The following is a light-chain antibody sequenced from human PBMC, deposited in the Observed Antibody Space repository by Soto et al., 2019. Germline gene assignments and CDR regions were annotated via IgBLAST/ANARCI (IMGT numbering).Light chain of an antibody. J-gene: IGLJ3*02. CDR2: GNS. CDR1: SSNIGAGYD. V-gene: IGLV1-40*01. Sequence: QSVLTQPPSVSGAPGQRVTISCTGSSSNIGAGYDVHWYQQLPGTAPKLLIYGNSNRPSGVPDRFSGSKSGTSASLAITGLQAEDEAEYYCQSYDSSLNGGVFGGGTQLTVL. CDR3: QSYDSSLNGGV.